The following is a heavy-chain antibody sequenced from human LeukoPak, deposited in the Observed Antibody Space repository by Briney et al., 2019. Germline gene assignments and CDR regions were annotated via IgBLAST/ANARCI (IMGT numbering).Heavy chain of an antibody. Sequence: GGSLRLSXAASGFTFSSYAMSWVRQAPGKGLEWVSAISGSGGSTYYADSVKGRFTISRDNSKNTLYLQMNSLRAEDTAVYYCAKASEYYYDSSGSDFDYWGQGTLVTVSS. D-gene: IGHD3-22*01. CDR1: GFTFSSYA. CDR2: ISGSGGST. CDR3: AKASEYYYDSSGSDFDY. J-gene: IGHJ4*02. V-gene: IGHV3-23*01.